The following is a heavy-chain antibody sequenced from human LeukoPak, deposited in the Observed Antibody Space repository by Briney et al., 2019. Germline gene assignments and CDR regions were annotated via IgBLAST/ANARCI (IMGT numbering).Heavy chain of an antibody. CDR3: ARHTGGSPYYFDC. CDR2: IYYSGST. CDR1: GGSISSYY. D-gene: IGHD2-15*01. Sequence: SETLSLTCTVSGGSISSYYWSWIRQPPGKGLEWIGYIYYSGSTNYNPSLKSRVTMSVDTSKNQFSLKLNSVTAADTAVYYCARHTGGSPYYFDCWGQGTLVTVSS. V-gene: IGHV4-59*08. J-gene: IGHJ4*02.